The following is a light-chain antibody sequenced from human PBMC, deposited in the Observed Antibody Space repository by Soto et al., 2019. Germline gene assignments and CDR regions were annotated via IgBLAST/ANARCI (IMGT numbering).Light chain of an antibody. CDR2: RNN. Sequence: QSVLTQPPSASGTPGQRVTISCSGSSSNIGSNYVYWYQQLPGTAPKLLIYRNNQRPSGVPDRFSGSKSGTSASLAISGLRSEDEADYYCAAWYAHVVFGGGTKLTVL. J-gene: IGLJ2*01. CDR3: AAWYAHVV. CDR1: SSNIGSNY. V-gene: IGLV1-47*01.